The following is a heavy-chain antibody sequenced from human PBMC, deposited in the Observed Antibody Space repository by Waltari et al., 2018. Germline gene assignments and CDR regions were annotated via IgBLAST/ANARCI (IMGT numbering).Heavy chain of an antibody. V-gene: IGHV3-23*01. CDR2: ISGSGGST. CDR1: GFTFSSYA. CDR3: AKKSDYDSSGYSYSAFDY. J-gene: IGHJ4*02. Sequence: EVQLLESGGGLVQPGGSLRLSCAASGFTFSSYAMRWVRQAPGKGLEWVSAISGSGGSTYYADSVKGRFTISRDNSKNTLYLQMNSLRAEDTAVYYCAKKSDYDSSGYSYSAFDYWGQGTLVTVSS. D-gene: IGHD3-22*01.